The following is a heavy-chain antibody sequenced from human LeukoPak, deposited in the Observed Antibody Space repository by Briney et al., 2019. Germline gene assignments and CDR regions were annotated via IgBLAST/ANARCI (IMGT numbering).Heavy chain of an antibody. Sequence: GGSLRLSCAASGFTFSSYGMHWVRQAPGKGLEWVAVIWYDGSNKYYADSVKGRFTVSRVNSKNTLYLQMNSLRAEDTAVYYCARDYYDRTFDYWGQGTLVTVSS. CDR2: IWYDGSNK. CDR1: GFTFSSYG. V-gene: IGHV3-33*01. D-gene: IGHD3-22*01. J-gene: IGHJ4*02. CDR3: ARDYYDRTFDY.